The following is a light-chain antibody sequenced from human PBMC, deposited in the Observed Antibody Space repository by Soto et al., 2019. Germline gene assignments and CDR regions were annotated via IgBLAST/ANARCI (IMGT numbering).Light chain of an antibody. CDR2: DAS. J-gene: IGKJ5*01. V-gene: IGKV3-11*01. CDR1: QGISTY. Sequence: EIVLTQSPATLSLSPGERSTLSCRASQGISTYLAWYQQKPGQAPRLLIYDASNRATGVPARFSGSGSWTHFTLTISSLEPEDFAVYYCQQRSNWPPITFGQGTRLEIE. CDR3: QQRSNWPPIT.